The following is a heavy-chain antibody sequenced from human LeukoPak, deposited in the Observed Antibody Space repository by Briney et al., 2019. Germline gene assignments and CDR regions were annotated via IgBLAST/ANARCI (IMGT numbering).Heavy chain of an antibody. CDR3: TRDRPNYYGSDGHYYRRNGDY. CDR2: INWNGGST. Sequence: GGSLRLSCAASGFTFDDYGMSWVRQAPGKGLEWVSGINWNGGSTGYADSVKGRFTISRDNSESTLYLQMNILRAEDTAIYYCTRDRPNYYGSDGHYYRRNGDYWGQGTLVTVSS. J-gene: IGHJ4*02. D-gene: IGHD3-22*01. CDR1: GFTFDDYG. V-gene: IGHV3-20*04.